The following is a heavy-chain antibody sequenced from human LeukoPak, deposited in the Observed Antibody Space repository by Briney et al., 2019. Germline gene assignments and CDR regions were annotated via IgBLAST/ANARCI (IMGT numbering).Heavy chain of an antibody. CDR1: GFTFSTYA. D-gene: IGHD3-22*01. Sequence: PGGSLRLSCSASGFTFSTYAMHWVRQAPGKGLEWVAVISYDGRNKYYTDSVKGRFTISRDNSKNTLYLQMNRLRAEDTAVYYCAKDLRGYRDYWGQGTLVTVSS. CDR2: ISYDGRNK. CDR3: AKDLRGYRDY. J-gene: IGHJ4*02. V-gene: IGHV3-30*04.